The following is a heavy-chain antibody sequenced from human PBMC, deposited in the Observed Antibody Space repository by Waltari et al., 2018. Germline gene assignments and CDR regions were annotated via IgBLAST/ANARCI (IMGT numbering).Heavy chain of an antibody. V-gene: IGHV3-74*01. CDR1: GFTFSSYW. D-gene: IGHD4-4*01. CDR3: ARRTVSHYYYMDV. CDR2: INSDGSST. Sequence: EVQLVASGGGLVQPGGSLRLSCAASGFTFSSYWMHWVRQAPGKGLVWVSRINSDGSSTSYADSVKGRFTISRDNAKNTLYLQMNSLRAEDTAVYYCARRTVSHYYYMDVWGKGTTVTVSS. J-gene: IGHJ6*03.